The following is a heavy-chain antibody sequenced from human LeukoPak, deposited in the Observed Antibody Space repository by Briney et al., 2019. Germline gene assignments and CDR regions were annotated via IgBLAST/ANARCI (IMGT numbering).Heavy chain of an antibody. Sequence: GASVKVSCKASGYTFTSYAMNWVRQAPGQGLEWMGWINTNTGNPTYAQGFTGRFVFSLDTSVSTAYLQISSLKAEDTAVYYCARRGGANYYDSSGYELWARLYNWFDPWGQGTLVTVSS. V-gene: IGHV7-4-1*02. D-gene: IGHD3-22*01. CDR3: ARRGGANYYDSSGYELWARLYNWFDP. J-gene: IGHJ5*02. CDR1: GYTFTSYA. CDR2: INTNTGNP.